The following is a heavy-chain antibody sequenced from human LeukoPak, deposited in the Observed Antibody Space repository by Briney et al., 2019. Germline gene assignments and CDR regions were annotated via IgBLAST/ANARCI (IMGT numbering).Heavy chain of an antibody. V-gene: IGHV1-2*06. CDR3: ARDSPYYYGMDV. J-gene: IGHJ6*02. Sequence: VASVKVSCKASGYTFTGYYMHWVRQAPGQGLEWMGRINPNSGGTNYAQKFQGRVTMTRDTSISTAYMELSRLRSDDTAVYYCARDSPYYYGMDVWGQGTTVTVSS. CDR1: GYTFTGYY. CDR2: INPNSGGT.